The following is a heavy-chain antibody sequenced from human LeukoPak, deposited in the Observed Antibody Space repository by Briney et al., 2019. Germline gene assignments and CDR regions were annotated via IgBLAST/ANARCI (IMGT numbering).Heavy chain of an antibody. D-gene: IGHD3-22*01. V-gene: IGHV1-69*13. Sequence: SVNVSCKASGGTFSSYAISWVRQAPGQGLEWMGGIIPIFGTANYAQKFQGRVTITADESTSTAYMELSSLRSEDTAVYYCARAPNYYDSSGYWPLMYFDLWGRGTLVTVSS. J-gene: IGHJ2*01. CDR2: IIPIFGTA. CDR3: ARAPNYYDSSGYWPLMYFDL. CDR1: GGTFSSYA.